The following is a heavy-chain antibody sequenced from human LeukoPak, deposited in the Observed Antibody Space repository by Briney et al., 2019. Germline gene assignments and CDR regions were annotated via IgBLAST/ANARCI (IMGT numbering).Heavy chain of an antibody. CDR1: GFNFSTYS. CDR3: ATYRQVLLPFES. V-gene: IGHV3-23*01. Sequence: QPGGSLRLSCAASGFNFSTYSMNWVRQPPGKGLEWVSSIFPSGGEIHYADSVRGRFTISRDNSKSTLSLQMNSLRAEDTAIYYCATYRQVLLPFESWGQGTLVTVSS. D-gene: IGHD2-8*02. J-gene: IGHJ4*02. CDR2: IFPSGGEI.